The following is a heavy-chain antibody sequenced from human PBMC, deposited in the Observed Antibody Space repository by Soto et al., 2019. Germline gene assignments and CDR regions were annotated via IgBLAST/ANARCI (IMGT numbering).Heavy chain of an antibody. CDR1: GFTFTDYY. J-gene: IGHJ4*02. V-gene: IGHV3-11*05. D-gene: IGHD6-19*01. Sequence: QVQLVESGGGLVKPGGSLRLSCAASGFTFTDYYMTWIRQAPGKGLEWLSYISSRATYTNYADSVQGRFTISRDNAKNSLYLQMNSLRAEDTAVYYCARGNYGWYLGDFDSGGQGTLVSVSS. CDR3: ARGNYGWYLGDFDS. CDR2: ISSRATYT.